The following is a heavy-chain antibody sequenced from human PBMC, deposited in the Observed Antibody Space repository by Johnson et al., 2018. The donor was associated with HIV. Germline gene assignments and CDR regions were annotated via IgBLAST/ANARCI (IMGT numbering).Heavy chain of an antibody. V-gene: IGHV3-13*01. CDR1: GFTFSSYT. CDR3: ARRFFPGITVALDAFDI. CDR2: IGTAGDT. D-gene: IGHD6-19*01. J-gene: IGHJ3*02. Sequence: VQLVESGGGVVQPGRSLRLSCVVSGFTFSSYTMHWVRQATGKGLEWVSAIGTAGDTYYPGSVKGRFTISRENAKNSLYLQMNSLRAEDTAVYYCARRFFPGITVALDAFDIWGQGTMVTVSS.